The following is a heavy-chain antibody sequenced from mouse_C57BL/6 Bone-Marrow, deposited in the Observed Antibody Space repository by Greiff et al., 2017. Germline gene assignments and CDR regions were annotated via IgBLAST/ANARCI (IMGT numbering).Heavy chain of an antibody. CDR1: GFTFSSYG. CDR2: ISSGGSYT. J-gene: IGHJ3*01. Sequence: EVQLMESGGDLVKPGGSLKLSCAASGFTFSSYGMSWVRQTPDKRLEWVATISSGGSYTYYPDSVKGRFTISRDNAKNTLYLQMSSLKSEDTAMYYCARPSSSCSWFAYWGQGTLVTVSA. V-gene: IGHV5-6*01. D-gene: IGHD1-1*01. CDR3: ARPSSSCSWFAY.